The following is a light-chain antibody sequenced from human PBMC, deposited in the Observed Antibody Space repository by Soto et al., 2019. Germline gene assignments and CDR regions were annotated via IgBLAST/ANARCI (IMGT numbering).Light chain of an antibody. CDR3: QQYNKWPRT. Sequence: PGERVTLSCRASQSVSSSYLTWYQQKPGQAPRLLIYGASTRAAIIPARFSGSGSGTEFTLTISSLQSEDFAVYYCQQYNKWPRTFGQGTKVDIK. V-gene: IGKV3-15*01. J-gene: IGKJ1*01. CDR2: GAS. CDR1: QSVSSSY.